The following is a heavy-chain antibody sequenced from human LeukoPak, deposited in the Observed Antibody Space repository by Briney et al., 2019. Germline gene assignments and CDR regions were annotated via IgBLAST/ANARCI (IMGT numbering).Heavy chain of an antibody. D-gene: IGHD6-6*01. Sequence: GASVKVSCKASGYTFTSYDISWVRQAPGQGLEWMGGIIPIFGTANYAQKFQGRVTITADKSTSTAYMELSSLRSEDTAVYYCARDRIAARRPVELDYWGQGTLVTVSS. CDR3: ARDRIAARRPVELDY. J-gene: IGHJ4*02. V-gene: IGHV1-69*06. CDR2: IIPIFGTA. CDR1: GYTFTSYD.